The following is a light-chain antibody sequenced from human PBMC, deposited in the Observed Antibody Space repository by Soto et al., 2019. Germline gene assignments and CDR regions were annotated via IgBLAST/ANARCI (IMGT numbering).Light chain of an antibody. Sequence: EIVLTQSPGTLSLSPGERATLSCRASQSVSSSYLTWYQQKPGQAPRLLIYGASIMATGIPDKFSGSGSGTDFTLTISRLEPEGFAGDYWQQYGSSWTFGQGAKVEIK. J-gene: IGKJ1*01. CDR1: QSVSSSY. V-gene: IGKV3-20*01. CDR3: QQYGSSWT. CDR2: GAS.